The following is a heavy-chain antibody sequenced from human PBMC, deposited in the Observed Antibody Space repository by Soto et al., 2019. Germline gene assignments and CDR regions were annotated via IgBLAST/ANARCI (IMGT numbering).Heavy chain of an antibody. CDR1: EFLISNFW. J-gene: IGHJ5*02. CDR3: ARVDFWSGYPVLSS. D-gene: IGHD3-3*01. V-gene: IGHV3-7*05. Sequence: GGSLRLSCVVPEFLISNFWLSWARQTPGKGLEWVANIRQDGREKNYADSVKGRFTISRDNAKNSLYLQMNSLRDEDTAVYYCARVDFWSGYPVLSSWGQGTLVTVSS. CDR2: IRQDGREK.